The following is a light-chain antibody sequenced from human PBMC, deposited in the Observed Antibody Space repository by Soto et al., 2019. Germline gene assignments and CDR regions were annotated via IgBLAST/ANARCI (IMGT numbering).Light chain of an antibody. CDR3: SSYISSSTLYV. CDR1: SSDVGGYNY. V-gene: IGLV2-14*01. Sequence: QSVLTQPASVSGSPGQSITISCTGTSSDVGGYNYVSWYQQHPGKAPKLMIYDVSNRPSGVSNRFSGSKSGNTASLTISGVQAEDEADYSCSSYISSSTLYVFGTGTKLTVL. J-gene: IGLJ1*01. CDR2: DVS.